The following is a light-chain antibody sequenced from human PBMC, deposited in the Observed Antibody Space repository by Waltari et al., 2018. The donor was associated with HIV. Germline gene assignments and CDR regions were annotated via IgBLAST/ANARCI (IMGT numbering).Light chain of an antibody. J-gene: IGLJ2*01. V-gene: IGLV3-25*03. CDR1: ALPKQY. Sequence: SYELTQPPSVSVSPGQPARITCSGDALPKQYAYWYQQKPGQAPVLVIYKDSERPSGIPERFSGSSSGTTVTLTISGVQAEDEAEYFCQSADRSGGYVVFGGGTKLTVL. CDR2: KDS. CDR3: QSADRSGGYVV.